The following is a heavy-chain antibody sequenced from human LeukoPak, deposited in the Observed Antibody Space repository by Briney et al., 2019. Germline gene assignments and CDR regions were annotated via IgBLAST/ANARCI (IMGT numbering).Heavy chain of an antibody. Sequence: SGTLSLTCAVSGGSISSNNWWGWVRQPPGKGLEWIGEIYHSGSPNYNPSLKSRVTISVDKSRNHFSLNLSSVTAADTAVYYCARVDTAMGYYFDYWGQGTLVIVSS. CDR2: IYHSGSP. CDR1: GGSISSNNW. CDR3: ARVDTAMGYYFDY. V-gene: IGHV4-4*02. D-gene: IGHD5-18*01. J-gene: IGHJ4*02.